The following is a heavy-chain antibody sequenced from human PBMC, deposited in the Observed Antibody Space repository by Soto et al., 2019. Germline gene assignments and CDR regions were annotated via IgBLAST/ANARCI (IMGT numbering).Heavy chain of an antibody. J-gene: IGHJ6*03. Sequence: QVQLVQSGAEVKKPGASVKVSCKASGYTFTSYYMHWVRQAPGQGLEWMGIINPSGGSTSYAQKFQGRVNMTRDTSTSTVYMELSSLRSEDTAVYYCATVTTPYYYMDVWGKGTTVTVSS. V-gene: IGHV1-46*01. CDR1: GYTFTSYY. CDR3: ATVTTPYYYMDV. CDR2: INPSGGST. D-gene: IGHD4-17*01.